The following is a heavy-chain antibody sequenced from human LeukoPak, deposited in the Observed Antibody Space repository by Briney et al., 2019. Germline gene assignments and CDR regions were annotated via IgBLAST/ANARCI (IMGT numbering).Heavy chain of an antibody. CDR2: INPNSGGT. D-gene: IGHD3-10*01. CDR1: GFTFTGYY. J-gene: IGHJ6*03. V-gene: IGHV1-2*02. Sequence: ASVKVSCKASGFTFTGYYMHWVRQAPGQGLEWMGWINPNSGGTNYAQKFQGRVTMTRDTSISTAYMELSRLRSDDTAVYYCARVSLPGAYYYYYYMDVWGKGTTVTVSS. CDR3: ARVSLPGAYYYYYYMDV.